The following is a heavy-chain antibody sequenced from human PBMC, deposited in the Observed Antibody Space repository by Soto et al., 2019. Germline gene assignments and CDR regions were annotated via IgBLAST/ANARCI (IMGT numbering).Heavy chain of an antibody. D-gene: IGHD3-10*01. CDR2: INHSGST. CDR3: RNRRRLVGSSYYGMDV. CDR1: GGSFSGYY. Sequence: SETLSLTCAVYGGSFSGYYWSWIRQPPGKELEWIGEINHSGSTNYNPSLKSRVTISVDTSKNQFSLKLSSVTAADTAVYYCRNRRRLVGSSYYGMDVWGQGTTVTVSS. J-gene: IGHJ6*02. V-gene: IGHV4-34*01.